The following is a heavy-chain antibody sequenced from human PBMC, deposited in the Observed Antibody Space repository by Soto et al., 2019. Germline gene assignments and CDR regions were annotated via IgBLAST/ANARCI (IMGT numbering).Heavy chain of an antibody. Sequence: GASVKVSCKASGGTFSSYAISWVRQAPGQGLEWMGGIIPIFGTANYAQKFQGRVTITADESTSTAHMELSSLRSEDTAVYYCARDRAAGRFDYWGQGTLVTVSS. V-gene: IGHV1-69*13. J-gene: IGHJ4*02. CDR3: ARDRAAGRFDY. CDR2: IIPIFGTA. D-gene: IGHD6-13*01. CDR1: GGTFSSYA.